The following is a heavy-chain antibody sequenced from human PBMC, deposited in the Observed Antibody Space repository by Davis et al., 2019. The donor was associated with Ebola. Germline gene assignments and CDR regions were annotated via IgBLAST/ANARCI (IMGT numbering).Heavy chain of an antibody. CDR3: LGGAKDAFDI. D-gene: IGHD1-26*01. CDR2: IYYSGST. V-gene: IGHV4-59*11. CDR1: GGPISSHY. J-gene: IGHJ3*02. Sequence: PSETLSLTCTVPGGPISSHYWSWIRQPPGKGLEWIGYIYYSGSTNYNPSLKSRVTISVDTSKNQFSLKLSSVTAADTAVYYCLGGAKDAFDIWGQGTMVTVSS.